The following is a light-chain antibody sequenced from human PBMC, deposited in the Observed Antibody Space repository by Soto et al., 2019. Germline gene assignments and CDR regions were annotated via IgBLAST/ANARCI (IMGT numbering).Light chain of an antibody. Sequence: EIVMTQSPATLSVSPGDRATLSSRASDATTTNLAWYQQKPGQAPRLLIFGASSRAAGVSARFSGSGSGTEFTLTIDNVQSEDVAVYYCQQYNRWPRTFGQGTKVDIK. CDR3: QQYNRWPRT. CDR1: DATTTN. CDR2: GAS. J-gene: IGKJ1*01. V-gene: IGKV3-15*01.